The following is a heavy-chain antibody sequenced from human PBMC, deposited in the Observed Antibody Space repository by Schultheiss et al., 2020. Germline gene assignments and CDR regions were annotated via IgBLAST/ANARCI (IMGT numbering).Heavy chain of an antibody. CDR3: ARDGRIVGAFDP. D-gene: IGHD1-26*01. CDR1: GYTFTGYY. V-gene: IGHV1-2*02. Sequence: ASVKVSCKASGYTFTGYYMHWVRQAPGQGLEWMGWINPNSGGTNYAQKLQGRVTMTTDTSTSTAYMELRSLRSDDTAVYYCARDGRIVGAFDPWGQGTLVTVSS. J-gene: IGHJ5*02. CDR2: INPNSGGT.